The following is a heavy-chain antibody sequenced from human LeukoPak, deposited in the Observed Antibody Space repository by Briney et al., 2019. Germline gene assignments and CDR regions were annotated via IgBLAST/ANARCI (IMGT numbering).Heavy chain of an antibody. J-gene: IGHJ3*02. Sequence: GRSLRLSCAASGFTFDDHAMHWVRQGPGKSLEWVSLSGDDGSTKYAESVKGRFTISRDNSKNSLYLEMNSLRIEDTALYHCASQTKHYYGPGSYWSAFDIWGQGTMVTVSS. D-gene: IGHD3-10*01. CDR1: GFTFDDHA. CDR3: ASQTKHYYGPGSYWSAFDI. V-gene: IGHV3-43*02. CDR2: SGDDGST.